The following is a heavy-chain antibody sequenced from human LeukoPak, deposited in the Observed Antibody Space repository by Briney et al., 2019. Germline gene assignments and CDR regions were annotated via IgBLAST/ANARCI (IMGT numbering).Heavy chain of an antibody. Sequence: GRSPRLSCAASGFTFSSYAMHWVRQAPGKGLEWVAVISYDGSNKYYADSVKGRFTISRDNSKNTLYLQMNSLRAEDTAVYYCARDVAVAGIYYYGMDVWGQGTTVTVSS. J-gene: IGHJ6*02. V-gene: IGHV3-30-3*01. D-gene: IGHD6-19*01. CDR2: ISYDGSNK. CDR3: ARDVAVAGIYYYGMDV. CDR1: GFTFSSYA.